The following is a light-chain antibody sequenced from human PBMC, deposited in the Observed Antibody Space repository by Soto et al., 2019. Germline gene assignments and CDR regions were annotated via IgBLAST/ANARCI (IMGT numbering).Light chain of an antibody. V-gene: IGLV2-14*01. J-gene: IGLJ1*01. CDR2: EIS. CDR3: SSYTSSSTV. CDR1: SSDVGGYNY. Sequence: QSVLTQPASVSGSPGQSITISCTGTSSDVGGYNYVSWYQQHPDTAPKLMIYEISNRPSGVSNRFSGSKPGNTASLTISGLQAEDEADYYCSSYTSSSTVFGTGTKVTVL.